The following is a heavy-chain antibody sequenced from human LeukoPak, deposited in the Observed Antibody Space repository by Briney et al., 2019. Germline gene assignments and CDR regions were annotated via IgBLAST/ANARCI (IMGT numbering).Heavy chain of an antibody. CDR2: MNPNSGNT. CDR1: GYTFTSYD. Sequence: GASVKVSCKASGYTFTSYDINWVRQATGQGLEWMGWMNPNSGNTGYAQKFQGRVTMTRDTSISTAYMELSSLRSEDTAVYYCARLGQQLVPGYYYYYMDVWGKGTTVTISS. J-gene: IGHJ6*03. V-gene: IGHV1-8*01. CDR3: ARLGQQLVPGYYYYYMDV. D-gene: IGHD6-13*01.